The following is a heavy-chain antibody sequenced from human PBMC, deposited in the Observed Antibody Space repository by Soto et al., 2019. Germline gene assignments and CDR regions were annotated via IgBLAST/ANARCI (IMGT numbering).Heavy chain of an antibody. CDR2: IYWDDDK. CDR3: AHSLVGDYFDSSGSDWFDP. Sequence: QITLKESGPTLVKPTQTLTLTCTFSGFSLSTSGVGVGWIRQPPGKALEWLALIYWDDDKRYSPSLKSRLTITKDTSQNQVVLNMTNMEPVDTATYYCAHSLVGDYFDSSGSDWFDPWGQGTLVTVSS. D-gene: IGHD3-22*01. V-gene: IGHV2-5*02. CDR1: GFSLSTSGVG. J-gene: IGHJ5*02.